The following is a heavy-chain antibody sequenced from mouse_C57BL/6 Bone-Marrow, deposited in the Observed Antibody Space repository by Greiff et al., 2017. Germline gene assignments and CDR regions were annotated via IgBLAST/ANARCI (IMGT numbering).Heavy chain of an antibody. J-gene: IGHJ3*01. V-gene: IGHV2-2*01. CDR3: ARNWGLYGSSWFAY. CDR1: GFSLTSYG. CDR2: IWSGGST. D-gene: IGHD1-1*01. Sequence: VQLVESGPGLVQPSQSLSITCTVSGFSLTSYGVHWVRQSPGKGLEWLGVIWSGGSTDYNAAFISRLSISKDNSKSQVFFKMNSLQADDTAIYYCARNWGLYGSSWFAYWGQGTLVTVSA.